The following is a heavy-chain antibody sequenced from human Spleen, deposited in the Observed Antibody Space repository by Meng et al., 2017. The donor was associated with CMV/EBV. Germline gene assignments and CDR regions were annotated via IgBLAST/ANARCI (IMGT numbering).Heavy chain of an antibody. V-gene: IGHV3-23*01. Sequence: GESLKISCAASGLTFSSYGISWVRQAPGKGLEWVSAIGATAGGTYYADSVKGRFTISRDNAKNTLYLQMNSLRAEDTAVYYCAKYSAVGERLYYFDYWGQGTLVTVSS. J-gene: IGHJ4*02. CDR1: GLTFSSYG. CDR2: IGATAGGT. D-gene: IGHD2-21*01. CDR3: AKYSAVGERLYYFDY.